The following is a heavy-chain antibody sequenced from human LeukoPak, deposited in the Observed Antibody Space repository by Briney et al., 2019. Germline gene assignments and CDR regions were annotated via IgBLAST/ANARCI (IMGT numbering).Heavy chain of an antibody. Sequence: GGSLRLSCAASGFALSSNYVGWVRQAPGKGLEWVSSISSSSSYIYYADSVKGRFTISRDNAKNSLYLQMNSLRAEDTAVYYCARDRYFDWLLSDPLGYWGQGTLVTVSS. CDR2: ISSSSSYI. CDR1: GFALSSNY. J-gene: IGHJ4*02. CDR3: ARDRYFDWLLSDPLGY. D-gene: IGHD3-9*01. V-gene: IGHV3-21*01.